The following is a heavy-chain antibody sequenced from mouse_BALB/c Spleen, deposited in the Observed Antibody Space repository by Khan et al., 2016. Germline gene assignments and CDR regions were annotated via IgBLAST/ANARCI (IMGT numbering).Heavy chain of an antibody. CDR3: ARSERLRWFAY. V-gene: IGHV14-3*02. Sequence: EVQLQEPGAELVKPGASVKLSCSASGFNIKDTYMHWVKQRPEQGLEWIGRIDPATGNTIYDPKFQGQASITAVPSFTTSYLQLSSLTSEDTAVYYCARSERLRWFAYWGQGTLVTVSA. J-gene: IGHJ3*01. CDR1: GFNIKDTY. D-gene: IGHD1-2*01. CDR2: IDPATGNT.